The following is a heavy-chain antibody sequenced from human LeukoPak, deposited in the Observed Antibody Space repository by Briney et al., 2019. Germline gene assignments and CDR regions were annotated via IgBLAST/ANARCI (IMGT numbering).Heavy chain of an antibody. Sequence: SETLSLTCTVSGGSISSYYWSWIRQPPGKGLEWIGYIYYSGSTNYNPSLKSRVTISVDTSKNQFSLKLSSVTAADTAVYYCARLIAVARYGNWFDPWGQGTLVTVSS. CDR1: GGSISSYY. CDR3: ARLIAVARYGNWFDP. D-gene: IGHD6-19*01. CDR2: IYYSGST. J-gene: IGHJ5*02. V-gene: IGHV4-59*01.